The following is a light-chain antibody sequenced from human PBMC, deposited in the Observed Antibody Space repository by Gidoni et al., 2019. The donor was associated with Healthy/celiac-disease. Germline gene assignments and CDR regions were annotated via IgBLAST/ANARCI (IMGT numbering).Light chain of an antibody. CDR2: AAS. CDR3: QQYYSYPPT. J-gene: IGKJ4*01. Sequence: STGDRVTITCRASQGISSYLAWYQQKPGKAPKLLIYAASTLQSGVPSRFSGSGSGTDFTLTISCLQSEDFATYYCQQYYSYPPTFGGGTKVEIK. V-gene: IGKV1-8*01. CDR1: QGISSY.